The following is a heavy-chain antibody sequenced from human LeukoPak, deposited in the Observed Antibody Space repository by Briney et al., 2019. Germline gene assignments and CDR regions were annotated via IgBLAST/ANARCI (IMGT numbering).Heavy chain of an antibody. V-gene: IGHV3-53*01. J-gene: IGHJ6*02. D-gene: IGHD4-17*01. CDR2: IYSGGST. Sequence: GGSLRLSRAASGFTVSSNYMSWVRQAPGKGLEWVSVIYSGGSTYYADSVKGRFTISRDNSKNTLYLQMNSLRAEDTAVYYCARASYGYYYGMDVWGQGTTVTVSS. CDR1: GFTVSSNY. CDR3: ARASYGYYYGMDV.